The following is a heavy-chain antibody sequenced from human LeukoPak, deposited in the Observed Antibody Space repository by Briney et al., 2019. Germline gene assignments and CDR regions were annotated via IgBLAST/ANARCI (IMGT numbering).Heavy chain of an antibody. CDR3: ARAGYCSSTSCYTIGDYYYYMDV. V-gene: IGHV1-69*05. J-gene: IGHJ6*03. Sequence: SVKVSCKASGGTFSSYAISWVRQAPGQGLEWMGGIIPIFGTANYAQKFQGRVTITTDESTSTAYMELSSLRSEGTAVYYCARAGYCSSTSCYTIGDYYYYMDVWGKGTTVTVSS. D-gene: IGHD2-2*02. CDR1: GGTFSSYA. CDR2: IIPIFGTA.